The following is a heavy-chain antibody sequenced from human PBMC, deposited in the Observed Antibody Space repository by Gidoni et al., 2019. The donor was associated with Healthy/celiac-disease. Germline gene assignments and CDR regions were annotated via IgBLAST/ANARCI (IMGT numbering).Heavy chain of an antibody. J-gene: IGHJ4*02. Sequence: QLQLQESGPGLVKPSETLTLTCTVSGGSISSSSYYWGWIRQPPGKGLEWIGSIYYSGSTYYNPSLNSRVTISVDTSKNQFSLKLSSVTAADTAVYYCARGYCSGGSCHAIDYWGQGTLVTVSS. CDR3: ARGYCSGGSCHAIDY. V-gene: IGHV4-39*07. CDR2: IYYSGST. D-gene: IGHD2-15*01. CDR1: GGSISSSSYY.